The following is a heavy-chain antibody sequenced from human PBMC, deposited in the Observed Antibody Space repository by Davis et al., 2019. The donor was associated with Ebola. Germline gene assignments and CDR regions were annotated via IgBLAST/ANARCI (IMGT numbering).Heavy chain of an antibody. CDR2: IKEDGGVI. D-gene: IGHD3-16*01. Sequence: GESLKISCAASGFTFSSYWMTWVRQAPGKGLEWVTNIKEDGGVINYVDSVKGRFTVSRDNAKNSVFLEMNNLRVEDTALYYCAADIGWGATDYWGQGTLVTVSS. V-gene: IGHV3-7*01. CDR3: AADIGWGATDY. CDR1: GFTFSSYW. J-gene: IGHJ4*02.